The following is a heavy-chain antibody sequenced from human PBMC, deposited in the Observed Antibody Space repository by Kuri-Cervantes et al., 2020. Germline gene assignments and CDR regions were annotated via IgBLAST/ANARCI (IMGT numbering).Heavy chain of an antibody. J-gene: IGHJ5*02. CDR3: ARGGRKYCSSTSCYLQNWFDP. Sequence: GSLRLSCTVSGGSISSYYWSWIRQPPGKGLEWIGYIYYSGSTNYNPSLKSRVTISVDTSKNQFSLKLSSVTAADTAVYYCARGGRKYCSSTSCYLQNWFDPWGQGTLVTDSS. D-gene: IGHD2-2*01. CDR2: IYYSGST. CDR1: GGSISSYY. V-gene: IGHV4-59*01.